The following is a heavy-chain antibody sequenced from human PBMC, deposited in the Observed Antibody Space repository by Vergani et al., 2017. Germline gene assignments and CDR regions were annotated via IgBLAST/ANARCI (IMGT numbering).Heavy chain of an antibody. D-gene: IGHD2-15*01. CDR1: GFTFSSYS. Sequence: EVQLVESGGGLVKPGGSLRLSCAASGFTFSSYSMNWVRQAPGKGLEWVSSISSSSRYIYYADSVKGRFTISRDNAKNSLYLQMNSLRAEDTAVYYCARPQVVGANNWFDPWGQGTLVTVSS. CDR3: ARPQVVGANNWFDP. V-gene: IGHV3-21*01. CDR2: ISSSSRYI. J-gene: IGHJ5*02.